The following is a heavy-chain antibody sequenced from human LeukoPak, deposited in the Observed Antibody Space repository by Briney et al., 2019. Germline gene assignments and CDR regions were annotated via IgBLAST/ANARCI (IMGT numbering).Heavy chain of an antibody. CDR1: RFPFSDYW. J-gene: IGHJ4*02. CDR2: IKDDGSQK. CDR3: ARRNLATGWSFDS. V-gene: IGHV3-7*01. D-gene: IGHD2-15*01. Sequence: GGSLRLSCEGFRFPFSDYWVGWVRQAPGKGLGWVANIKDDGSQKNYKPSVRGRFTISRDNAKASVFLQMNSLSSEDSGVYYCARRNLATGWSFDSWGQGTLVTVSS.